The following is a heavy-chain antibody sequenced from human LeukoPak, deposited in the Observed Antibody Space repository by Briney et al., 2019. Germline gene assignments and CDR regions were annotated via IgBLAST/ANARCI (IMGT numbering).Heavy chain of an antibody. V-gene: IGHV3-23*01. CDR2: ISGSGGST. CDR1: GFTFSSFA. CDR3: AKGNSSWYRAFDY. Sequence: GGSLRLSCAASGFTFSSFAMSWVRQAPGKGLEWVSAISGSGGSTYYADSVKGRFTISRDNSKSTLYLQMNSLRAEDTAVYYCAKGNSSWYRAFDYWGQGTLVAVSS. J-gene: IGHJ4*02. D-gene: IGHD6-13*01.